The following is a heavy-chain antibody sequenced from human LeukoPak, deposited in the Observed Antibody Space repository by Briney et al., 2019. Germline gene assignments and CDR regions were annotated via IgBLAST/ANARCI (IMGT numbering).Heavy chain of an antibody. CDR1: GFTFEDYG. Sequence: GGSRRLSCAASGFTFEDYGMHWVRQVPGKGLEWVSSISWHSNNIAYADSVKGRFNISRDNAKNSLSLQMNSLRPEDTALYYCAKGRGLRFYDWLLKKDAFDIWGQGTRVTVSP. V-gene: IGHV3-9*01. CDR3: AKGRGLRFYDWLLKKDAFDI. D-gene: IGHD3-3*01. J-gene: IGHJ3*02. CDR2: ISWHSNNI.